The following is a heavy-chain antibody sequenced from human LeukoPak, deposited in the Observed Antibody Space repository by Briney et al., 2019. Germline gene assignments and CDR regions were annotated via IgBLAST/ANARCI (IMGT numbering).Heavy chain of an antibody. Sequence: SETLSLTCAVYGGSFSGYYWSWIRQPPGKGLEWIGEINHSGSTNYNPSLKSRVTISVDTSKNQFSLKLSSVTAADTAVYYCARGYYGSGLLAGSNWFYPWGQGTLVTVSS. V-gene: IGHV4-34*01. CDR1: GGSFSGYY. D-gene: IGHD3-10*01. CDR3: ARGYYGSGLLAGSNWFYP. J-gene: IGHJ5*02. CDR2: INHSGST.